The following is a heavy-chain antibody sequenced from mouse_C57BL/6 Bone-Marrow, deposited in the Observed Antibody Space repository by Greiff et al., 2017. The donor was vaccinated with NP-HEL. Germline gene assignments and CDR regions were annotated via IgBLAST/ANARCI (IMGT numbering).Heavy chain of an antibody. Sequence: QVQLQQSGAELVKPGASVKLSCKASGYTFTSYWMQWVKQRPGQGLEWIGEIDPSDSYTNYNQKFKGKATLTVDTSSSTAYMQRSSLTSEDSAVYYCARHGSSPAWFAYWGQGTLVTVSA. CDR2: IDPSDSYT. D-gene: IGHD1-1*01. CDR1: GYTFTSYW. V-gene: IGHV1-50*01. J-gene: IGHJ3*01. CDR3: ARHGSSPAWFAY.